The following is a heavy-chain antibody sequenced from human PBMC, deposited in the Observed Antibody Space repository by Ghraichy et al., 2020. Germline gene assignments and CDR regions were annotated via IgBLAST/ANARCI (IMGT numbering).Heavy chain of an antibody. Sequence: GGSLRLSCVTSGFTFSNYGMHWVRQTPAKGLESVAIIWYNGVTKSYADSVKGRFTISRDNSKNTVYLEMNSLRAEDTAIYYCARDNCPTPSCFDYWGQGTLVTVSS. CDR3: ARDNCPTPSCFDY. D-gene: IGHD2/OR15-2a*01. V-gene: IGHV3-33*01. CDR2: IWYNGVTK. CDR1: GFTFSNYG. J-gene: IGHJ4*02.